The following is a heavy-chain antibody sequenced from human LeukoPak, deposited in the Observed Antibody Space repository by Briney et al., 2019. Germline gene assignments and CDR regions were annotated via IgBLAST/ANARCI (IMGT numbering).Heavy chain of an antibody. CDR3: ARGAITMVRGALNNWFDP. CDR2: INAGNGNT. D-gene: IGHD3-10*01. CDR1: GYTFTSYA. V-gene: IGHV1-3*01. J-gene: IGHJ5*02. Sequence: ASVKVSCEASGYTFTSYAMHWVRQAPGQRLEWMGWINAGNGNTKYSQKFQGRVTITRDTSASTAYMELSSLRSEDTAVYYCARGAITMVRGALNNWFDPWGQGTLVTVSS.